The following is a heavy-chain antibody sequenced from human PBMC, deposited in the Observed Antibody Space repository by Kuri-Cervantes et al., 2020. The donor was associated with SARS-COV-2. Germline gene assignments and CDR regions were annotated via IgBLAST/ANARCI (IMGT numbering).Heavy chain of an antibody. V-gene: IGHV1-2*04. D-gene: IGHD2-2*01. CDR2: INPNSGGT. J-gene: IGHJ4*02. Sequence: ASVKVSCKASGYTFTGYYMHWVRQAPGQGLEWMGWINPNSGGTNYAQKFQGWVTMTRDTSISTAYMELSRLRSDDTAVYYCARACSSTSCYFSEFDYWGQGTPVTVSS. CDR3: ARACSSTSCYFSEFDY. CDR1: GYTFTGYY.